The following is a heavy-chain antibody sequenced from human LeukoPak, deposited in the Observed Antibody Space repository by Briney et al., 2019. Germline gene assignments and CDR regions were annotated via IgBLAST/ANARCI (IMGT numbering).Heavy chain of an antibody. V-gene: IGHV4-59*01. D-gene: IGHD2-2*01. CDR2: IYYSGST. J-gene: IGHJ6*03. Sequence: SETLSLTCTVSGGSISSYYWSWIRQPPGKGLEWIGYIYYSGSTNYNPSLKSRVTISVDTSKNQFSLKLSSVTAADTAVYYCARGGCSSTSCPGAYYYYMDVWAKGPRSPSP. CDR3: ARGGCSSTSCPGAYYYYMDV. CDR1: GGSISSYY.